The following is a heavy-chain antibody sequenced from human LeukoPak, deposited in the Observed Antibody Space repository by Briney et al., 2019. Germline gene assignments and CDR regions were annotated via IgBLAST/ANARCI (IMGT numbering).Heavy chain of an antibody. Sequence: SETLSLTCTVSGGSISSGGYYWSWLRQPPGKGLEWIGYIYYSGSTYYNPSLKSRGTISLDTSENQFSLKLSSVTAADTAVYYCARGCGYCSGGSCYTDAFDIWGQGTMVTVSS. CDR2: IYYSGST. J-gene: IGHJ3*02. CDR3: ARGCGYCSGGSCYTDAFDI. V-gene: IGHV4-30-4*08. CDR1: GGSISSGGYY. D-gene: IGHD2-15*01.